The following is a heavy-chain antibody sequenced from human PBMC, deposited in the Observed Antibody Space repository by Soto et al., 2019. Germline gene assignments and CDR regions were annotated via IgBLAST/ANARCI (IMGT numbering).Heavy chain of an antibody. D-gene: IGHD3-10*01. CDR2: ISYDGSNK. J-gene: IGHJ5*02. V-gene: IGHV3-30*03. CDR3: AANMLRAPLDP. CDR1: GLTLSNSG. Sequence: QVQLVESGGGVVQPGRSLRLSCATSGLTLSNSGMHWARHTPGKGLEWVAVISYDGSNKKYADSVKGRFTISRDNSKSTLTLQMNRLRVEDTAVYYCAANMLRAPLDPWGQGTLVIVS.